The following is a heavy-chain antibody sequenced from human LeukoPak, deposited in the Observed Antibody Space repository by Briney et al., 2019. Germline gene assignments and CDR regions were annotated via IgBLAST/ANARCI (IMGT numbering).Heavy chain of an antibody. D-gene: IGHD4-11*01. V-gene: IGHV4-4*07. CDR3: ARAPTYSNYGLFDY. J-gene: IGHJ4*02. CDR2: IYTSGST. CDR1: GGSISPYY. Sequence: SETLSLTCTVSGGSISPYYWSWIRQPAGKGLEWIGRIYTSGSTNYNPSLKSRVTMSVDTSKNQFSPKLSSVTAADTAVYYCARAPTYSNYGLFDYWGQGTLVTVSS.